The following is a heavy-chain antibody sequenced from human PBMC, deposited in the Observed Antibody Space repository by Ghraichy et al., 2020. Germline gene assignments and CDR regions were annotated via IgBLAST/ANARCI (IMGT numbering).Heavy chain of an antibody. D-gene: IGHD5-24*01. V-gene: IGHV3-7*01. CDR1: GFNFRSVW. CDR2: ITEDGSRK. J-gene: IGHJ5*02. Sequence: GGSLRLSCAASGFNFRSVWMTWVRQAPGKGLEWVASITEDGSRKYYLDSGKGRFTVSRDNAKDSLYLQMNSLRVEDTAVYYCARGDADPWGQRTLVTVSS. CDR3: ARGDADP.